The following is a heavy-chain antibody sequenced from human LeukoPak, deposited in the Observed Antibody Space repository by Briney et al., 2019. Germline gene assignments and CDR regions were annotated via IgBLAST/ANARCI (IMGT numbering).Heavy chain of an antibody. D-gene: IGHD3-22*01. CDR1: GGSFSGYY. J-gene: IGHJ4*02. CDR2: INHSGST. Sequence: PSETLSLTCAVYGGSFSGYYWSWIRQPPGKGREWSGEINHSGSTNYNPSLKSRVTISVDTSKSQFSLKLSSVTAADTAVYYCARRGYYDSSGYYRPRWYYFDYWGQGTLVTVSS. V-gene: IGHV4-34*01. CDR3: ARRGYYDSSGYYRPRWYYFDY.